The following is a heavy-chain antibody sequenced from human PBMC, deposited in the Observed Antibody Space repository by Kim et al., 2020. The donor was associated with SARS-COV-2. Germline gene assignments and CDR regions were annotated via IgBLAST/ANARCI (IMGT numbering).Heavy chain of an antibody. V-gene: IGHV3-33*08. Sequence: GGSLRLSCAASGFTFSSYGMHWVRQAPGKGLEWVAVIWYDGSNKYYADSVKGRFTISRDNSKNTLYLQMNSLRAEDTAVYYCARDRNWLQFPYYGMDVWGEGTPVTVS. CDR3: ARDRNWLQFPYYGMDV. CDR2: IWYDGSNK. J-gene: IGHJ6*02. D-gene: IGHD5-12*01. CDR1: GFTFSSYG.